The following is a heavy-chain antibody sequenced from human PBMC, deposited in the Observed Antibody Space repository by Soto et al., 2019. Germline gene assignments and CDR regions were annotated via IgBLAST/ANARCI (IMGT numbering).Heavy chain of an antibody. CDR1: GFTFSSYS. CDR2: ISSSSSTI. D-gene: IGHD2-2*01. CDR3: ARSMNTKVVPAVRPPYYYGMDV. V-gene: IGHV3-48*02. J-gene: IGHJ6*02. Sequence: EVQLVESGGGLVQPGGSLRLSCAASGFTFSSYSMNWVRQAPGKGLEWVSYISSSSSTIYYADSEKGRFTISRDNAKNSLYLQMNSLRDEDTAVYYCARSMNTKVVPAVRPPYYYGMDVWGQGTTVTVSS.